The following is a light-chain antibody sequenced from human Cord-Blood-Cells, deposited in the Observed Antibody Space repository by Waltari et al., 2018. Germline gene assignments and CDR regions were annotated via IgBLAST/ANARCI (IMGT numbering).Light chain of an antibody. CDR1: SSDLGGYNY. J-gene: IGLJ2*01. CDR2: DVS. V-gene: IGLV2-11*01. Sequence: SPLPQPRSVSGSPGQSVTISCTGTSSDLGGYNYVSWYQQHPGKAPLLMIYDVSKRPSGVPDRFSGSKSGNTASLTIAVLQAEDEADYCCCSYAGSYTLVFGGGTKLTVL. CDR3: CSYAGSYTLV.